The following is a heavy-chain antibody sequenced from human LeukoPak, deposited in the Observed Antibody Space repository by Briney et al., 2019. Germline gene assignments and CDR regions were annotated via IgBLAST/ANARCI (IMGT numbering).Heavy chain of an antibody. D-gene: IGHD6-13*01. Sequence: SETLSLTCTVSGGSISSSSYYWGWIRQPPGKGLEWIGSIYYSGSTYYNPSLKSRVTISVDTSKNQFSLKLSSVTAADTAVYYCARDSSSWYTVYYFDYWGQGSLVTVSS. J-gene: IGHJ4*02. CDR1: GGSISSSSYY. V-gene: IGHV4-39*01. CDR3: ARDSSSWYTVYYFDY. CDR2: IYYSGST.